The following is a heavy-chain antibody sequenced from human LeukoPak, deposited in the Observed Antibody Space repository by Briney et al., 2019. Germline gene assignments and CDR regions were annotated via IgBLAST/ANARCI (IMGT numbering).Heavy chain of an antibody. CDR3: ASGCKLWASDI. CDR1: GFTFSKTW. D-gene: IGHD3-10*01. J-gene: IGHJ3*02. Sequence: GGSLRLSCAASGFTFSKTWMSWIRQAPGKGLEWVANIKEDGSDKYYVGSVKGRFTVSRDNANNLLHLQMNSLGAEDTAVYFCASGCKLWASDIWGQGTMVTVSP. V-gene: IGHV3-7*01. CDR2: IKEDGSDK.